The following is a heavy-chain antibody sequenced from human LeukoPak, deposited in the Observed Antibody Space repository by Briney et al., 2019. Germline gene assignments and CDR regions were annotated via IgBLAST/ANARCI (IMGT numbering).Heavy chain of an antibody. CDR3: ARNPKWDTSGSRPDPYYFDY. CDR1: GFTFSSYA. J-gene: IGHJ4*02. CDR2: ISGSGGST. Sequence: GGSLRLSCAASGFTFSSYAMSWVRQAPGKGLEWVSAISGSGGSTYYADSVKGRFTISRDNSKNTLYLQMNSLRAEDTAVYYCARNPKWDTSGSRPDPYYFDYWGQGTLATVSS. V-gene: IGHV3-23*01. D-gene: IGHD3-10*01.